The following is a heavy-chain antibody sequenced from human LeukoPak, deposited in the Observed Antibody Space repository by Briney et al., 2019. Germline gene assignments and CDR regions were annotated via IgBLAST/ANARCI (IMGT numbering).Heavy chain of an antibody. J-gene: IGHJ4*02. D-gene: IGHD2-2*01. CDR1: GFTFDDYG. CDR3: ARDWGYCDSTSCHVFDY. Sequence: GGSLRLSCAASGFTFDDYGMSWVRQAPGKGLEWVSVIYIDGTTYYADSVKGRLTISRDKSKNTVYLQMNSLRPEDTAVYYCARDWGYCDSTSCHVFDYWGQGTLVTVSS. CDR2: IYIDGTT. V-gene: IGHV3-53*01.